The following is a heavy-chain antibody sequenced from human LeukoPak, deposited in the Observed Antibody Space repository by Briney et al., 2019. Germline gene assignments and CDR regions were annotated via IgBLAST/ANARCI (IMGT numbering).Heavy chain of an antibody. CDR1: GFTVSSTY. D-gene: IGHD2-15*01. CDR3: AGRHCSGGGCYFAGADPFDY. CDR2: IYSGGNI. J-gene: IGHJ4*02. Sequence: GGSLRLSCVASGFTVSSTYMSWVRQAPGKGLEWVSVIYSGGNIYYIESVKGRFTISRDTSKNTLYLQMNSLRAEDTAVYFCAGRHCSGGGCYFAGADPFDYWGQGTLVTVSS. V-gene: IGHV3-53*01.